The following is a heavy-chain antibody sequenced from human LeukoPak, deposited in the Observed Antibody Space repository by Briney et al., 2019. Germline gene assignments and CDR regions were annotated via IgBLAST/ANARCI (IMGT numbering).Heavy chain of an antibody. Sequence: PSETLSLTCAVSGGSISSAGYSWSWIRQPPGKGLEWIGYIYYSGSTYYNPSLKSRVTISVDRSKNQFSLELSSVTAADTAVYYCARVVGYGSGSYEDYWGQGTLVTVSA. CDR1: GGSISSAGYS. V-gene: IGHV4-30-2*01. CDR3: ARVVGYGSGSYEDY. J-gene: IGHJ4*02. CDR2: IYYSGST. D-gene: IGHD3-10*01.